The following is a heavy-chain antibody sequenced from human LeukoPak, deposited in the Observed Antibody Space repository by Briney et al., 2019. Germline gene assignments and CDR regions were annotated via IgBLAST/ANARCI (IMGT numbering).Heavy chain of an antibody. V-gene: IGHV1-69*13. CDR1: GGTFSSYA. CDR3: VRVSLAYYYYGMDV. Sequence: ASVKVSCKASGGTFSSYAISWVRQAPGQGLEWMGGIIPIFGTANYAQKFQGRVTITADESTSTAYMELSSLRSEDTAVYYCVRVSLAYYYYGMDVWGQGTTVTVSS. D-gene: IGHD3-3*02. CDR2: IIPIFGTA. J-gene: IGHJ6*02.